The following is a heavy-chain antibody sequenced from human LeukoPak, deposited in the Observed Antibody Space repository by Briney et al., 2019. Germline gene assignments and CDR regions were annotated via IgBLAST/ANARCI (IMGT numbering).Heavy chain of an antibody. CDR1: GFSLSTSGVG. CDR3: AHRIGYYDSSGYYCPFDY. CDR2: IYWNDDK. V-gene: IGHV2-5*01. D-gene: IGHD3-22*01. Sequence: SGPTLVEPTQTLTLTCTFSGFSLSTSGVGVGWIRQPPGKALEWLALIYWNDDKRYSPSLKSRLTITKDTSKNQVVLTMTNMDPVDTATYYCAHRIGYYDSSGYYCPFDYWGQGTLVTVSS. J-gene: IGHJ4*02.